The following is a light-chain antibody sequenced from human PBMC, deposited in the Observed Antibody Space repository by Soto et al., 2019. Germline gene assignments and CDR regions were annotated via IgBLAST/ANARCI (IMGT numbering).Light chain of an antibody. J-gene: IGLJ3*02. V-gene: IGLV2-23*02. CDR1: GSDVGTYNL. CDR3: CSYADGSTFV. CDR2: EVS. Sequence: QSALTQPASVSGSPGQSITISCTRTGSDVGTYNLVSWYQQNPGKAPKLMIYEVSKRPSGVSNRFSGSKSGNTASLTISGLQAEDEADYYCCSYADGSTFVFGGGTKVTVL.